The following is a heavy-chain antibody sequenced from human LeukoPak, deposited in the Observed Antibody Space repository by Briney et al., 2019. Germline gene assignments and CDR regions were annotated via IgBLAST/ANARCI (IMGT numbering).Heavy chain of an antibody. CDR1: GFTFSDYY. J-gene: IGHJ4*02. V-gene: IGHV3-11*01. Sequence: PGGSLRLSCAASGFTFSDYYMSWIRQAPGKGLEWISYISSSGSTIYYADSMKGRFTISRDNAKNSLYLQMNSLRAEDTAMYYCARDRAAADFDYWGQGTLVTVSS. CDR3: ARDRAAADFDY. CDR2: ISSSGSTI. D-gene: IGHD6-13*01.